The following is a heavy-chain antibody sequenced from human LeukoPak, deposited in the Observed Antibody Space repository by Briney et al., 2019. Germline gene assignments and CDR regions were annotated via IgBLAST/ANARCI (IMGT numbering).Heavy chain of an antibody. CDR2: IYYSGST. CDR1: GGSISGSTYY. Sequence: SETLSLTCTVPGGSISGSTYYWGWIRQLPGKELEWIGSIYYSGSTYYNPSLQSRVTISVDTSKNQFSLKLSSVTAADTAVYYCARQGGYSSSWYAPYYFDYWGQGTLVTVSS. D-gene: IGHD6-13*01. V-gene: IGHV4-39*01. CDR3: ARQGGYSSSWYAPYYFDY. J-gene: IGHJ4*02.